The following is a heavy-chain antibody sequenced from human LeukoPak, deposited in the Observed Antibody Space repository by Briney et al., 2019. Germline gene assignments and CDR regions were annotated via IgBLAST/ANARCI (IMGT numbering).Heavy chain of an antibody. CDR2: IGTAGDT. Sequence: GGSLRLSCAASGFTFSSYDMHWVRQATGKGLEWVSAIGTAGDTHYPGSVKGRFTISRENANNSLYLQMSSLRAGDTAVYYCARGYYYGSGSYWGFDYWGQGTLITVSS. V-gene: IGHV3-13*04. J-gene: IGHJ4*02. D-gene: IGHD3-10*01. CDR3: ARGYYYGSGSYWGFDY. CDR1: GFTFSSYD.